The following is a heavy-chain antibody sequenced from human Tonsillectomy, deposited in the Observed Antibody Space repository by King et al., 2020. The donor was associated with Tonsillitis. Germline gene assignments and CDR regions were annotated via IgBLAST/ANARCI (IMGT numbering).Heavy chain of an antibody. CDR2: IIWNSGII. J-gene: IGHJ4*02. V-gene: IGHV3-9*01. CDR1: GFTFYDYA. CDR3: VKSIDSSTWGAPQTAFDY. D-gene: IGHD6-6*01. Sequence: QLVQSGGGLVQPGRSLRLSCAASGFTFYDYAMHWFRQGPGKGLGWGSRIIWNSGIIENADFVKGRFTISRDNANNYLYLQMNSLRAENTALYYCVKSIDSSTWGAPQTAFDYWGQGTQVFVSS.